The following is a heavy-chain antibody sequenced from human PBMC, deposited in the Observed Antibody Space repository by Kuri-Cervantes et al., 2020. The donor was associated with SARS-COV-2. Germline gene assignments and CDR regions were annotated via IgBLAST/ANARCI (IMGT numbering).Heavy chain of an antibody. CDR1: GGSISSGDYY. CDR2: ISFSGDT. D-gene: IGHD3-3*01. J-gene: IGHJ4*02. CDR3: ARGTYTYYDFWRGPYFDH. V-gene: IGHV4-30-4*01. Sequence: LRLSCSVSGGSISSGDYYWSWIRQPPGKGLEWIGYISFSGDTYSSPSLKSRLTISVDTSKNQFSLKLNSVTAADTAVYYCARGTYTYYDFWRGPYFDHWGQGNLVTVSS.